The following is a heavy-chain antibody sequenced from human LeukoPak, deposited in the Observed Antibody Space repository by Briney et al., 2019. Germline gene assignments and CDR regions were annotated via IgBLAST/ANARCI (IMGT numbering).Heavy chain of an antibody. CDR2: ISAYNGNT. CDR1: GYTFTSYG. Sequence: GASVKVSCKASGYTFTSYGISWVRQAPGQGLEWMGWISAYNGNTNYAQKLQGRVTMTTDTSTSTAYMELRSLRSDDTAVYYCARAVLTHQLLYHATFDYWGQGTLVTVSS. J-gene: IGHJ4*02. CDR3: ARAVLTHQLLYHATFDY. V-gene: IGHV1-18*01. D-gene: IGHD2-2*02.